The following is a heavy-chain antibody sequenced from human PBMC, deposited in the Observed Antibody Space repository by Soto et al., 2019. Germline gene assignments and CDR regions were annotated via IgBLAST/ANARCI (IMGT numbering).Heavy chain of an antibody. J-gene: IGHJ3*02. CDR3: ARAQVSGTIEMGFDI. CDR1: GDTFSHYY. Sequence: QVQLVQSGAEVKKPGASVKVSCKASGDTFSHYYMHWVRQAPGQRLEWMSNLYPTLGNPTYSQNFQDRLTVTTDASTFTVYMELSSLKSEDTAVYYCARAQVSGTIEMGFDIWGQGTLVTVSS. CDR2: LYPTLGNP. D-gene: IGHD1-26*01. V-gene: IGHV1-46*01.